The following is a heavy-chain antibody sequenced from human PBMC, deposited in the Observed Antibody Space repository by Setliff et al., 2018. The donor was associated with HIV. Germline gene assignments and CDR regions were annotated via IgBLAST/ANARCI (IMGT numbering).Heavy chain of an antibody. Sequence: GSLRLSCAASGFSLNIAWMNWVRQAPGKGLEWIGRIKNKAAGETTEYAAPVKDRFIISRDDSKNMLYLQMNSLKTEDTALYYCATDNCGGDCYLNYWGLGTLVTVS. CDR3: ATDNCGGDCYLNY. CDR2: IKNKAAGETT. D-gene: IGHD2-21*02. V-gene: IGHV3-15*07. J-gene: IGHJ4*02. CDR1: GFSLNIAW.